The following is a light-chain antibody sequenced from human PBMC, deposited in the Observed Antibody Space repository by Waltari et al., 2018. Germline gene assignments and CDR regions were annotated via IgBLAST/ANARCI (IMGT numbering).Light chain of an antibody. V-gene: IGKV3-15*01. CDR2: SAS. J-gene: IGKJ5*01. CDR3: QQYSNWPVT. CDR1: QSVSSK. Sequence: EIVMTQSLATLSVSPGDRVTLSCRASQSVSSKLGWYQQKPGQPPRLLIFSASARATGIPARFSASGSQTEFTLTNSSLQSEDFAVYYCQQYSNWPVTFGQGTRLEIK.